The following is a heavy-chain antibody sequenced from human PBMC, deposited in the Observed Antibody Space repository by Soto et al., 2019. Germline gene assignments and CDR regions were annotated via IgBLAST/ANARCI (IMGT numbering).Heavy chain of an antibody. V-gene: IGHV4-34*01. J-gene: IGHJ5*02. CDR1: GGSFSGYS. Sequence: PSETLSLTCTVYGGSFSGYSWRWIRQPPGKGLEWIGEINHSGSTNYNPSLKSRVTISVDTSKNQFSLKLSSVTAADTAVYYCARFCSSTSCYSPPGPTTSDPWGQGTLVTVSS. D-gene: IGHD2-2*01. CDR3: ARFCSSTSCYSPPGPTTSDP. CDR2: INHSGST.